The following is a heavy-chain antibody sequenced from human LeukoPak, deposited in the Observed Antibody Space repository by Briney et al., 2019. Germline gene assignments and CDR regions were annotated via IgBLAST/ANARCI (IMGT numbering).Heavy chain of an antibody. CDR2: IRSKANSYAT. J-gene: IGHJ5*02. CDR3: TRRLSGYENNNWFDP. V-gene: IGHV3-73*01. D-gene: IGHD5-12*01. Sequence: PGGSLRLSCAASGFTFSSYWMSWVRQASRKGLEWVGRIRSKANSYATAYAASVKGRFTISRDDSKNTAYLQMNSLKTEDTAVYYCTRRLSGYENNNWFDPWGQGTLVTVSS. CDR1: GFTFSSYW.